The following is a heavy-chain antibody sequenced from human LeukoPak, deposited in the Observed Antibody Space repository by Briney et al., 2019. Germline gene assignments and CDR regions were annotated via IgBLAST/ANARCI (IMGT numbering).Heavy chain of an antibody. V-gene: IGHV1-3*01. CDR1: GYTFTSYA. Sequence: ASVKVSCTASGYTFTSYAMHWVRQAPGQRLEWMGWINAGNGNTKYSQKFQGRVTITRDTSASTAYMELSSLRSEDTAVYYCARDSVSGWLFFDYWGQGTLVTVSS. J-gene: IGHJ4*02. D-gene: IGHD6-19*01. CDR3: ARDSVSGWLFFDY. CDR2: INAGNGNT.